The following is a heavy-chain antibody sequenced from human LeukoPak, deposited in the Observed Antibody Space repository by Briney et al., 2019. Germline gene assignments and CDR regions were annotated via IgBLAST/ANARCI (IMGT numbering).Heavy chain of an antibody. CDR3: ARANPIAVAGTDFDY. D-gene: IGHD6-19*01. CDR1: GYTFTSYY. J-gene: IGHJ4*02. Sequence: GASVKVSCKASGYTFTSYYMHWVRQATGQGLEWMGWMNPNSGNTGYAQKFQGRVTMTRNTSISTAYMELSSLRSEDTAVYYCARANPIAVAGTDFDYWGQGTLVTVSS. CDR2: MNPNSGNT. V-gene: IGHV1-8*02.